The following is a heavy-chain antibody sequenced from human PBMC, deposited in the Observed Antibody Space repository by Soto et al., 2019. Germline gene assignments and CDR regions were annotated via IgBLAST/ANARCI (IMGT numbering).Heavy chain of an antibody. V-gene: IGHV1-8*02. J-gene: IGHJ4*02. CDR3: ARLATAGGPPDY. Sequence: ASVKVSCKASGYTFTSYDINWVRQATGQGLEWMGWMNPNSGNTGYAQKFQGRVTMTRNTSISTAYMELSSLRSEDTAVYYCARLATAGGPPDYWGQGTLVTVSS. CDR1: GYTFTSYD. CDR2: MNPNSGNT. D-gene: IGHD3-10*01.